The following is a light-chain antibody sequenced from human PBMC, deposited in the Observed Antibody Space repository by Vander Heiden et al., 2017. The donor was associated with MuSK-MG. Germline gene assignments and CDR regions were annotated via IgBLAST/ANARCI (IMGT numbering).Light chain of an antibody. J-gene: IGLJ2*01. CDR2: GKN. V-gene: IGLV3-19*01. Sequence: SSELTQDPAVSVALGQTVRIPCHGDSLRSYYASWYQQKPGQAPVLVIYGKNSRPSGIPDRFSGSSSGNTASLTITGAQAEDEADYYCNSRDSSGNHLVFGGGTKLTVL. CDR3: NSRDSSGNHLV. CDR1: SLRSYY.